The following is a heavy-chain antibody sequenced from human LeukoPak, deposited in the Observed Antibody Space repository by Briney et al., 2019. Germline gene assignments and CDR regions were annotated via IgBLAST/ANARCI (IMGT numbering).Heavy chain of an antibody. V-gene: IGHV4-4*07. CDR3: ARDRQWLAYWYFDL. CDR2: IYTSGSI. CDR1: GGSISSYY. J-gene: IGHJ2*01. D-gene: IGHD6-19*01. Sequence: SETLSLTCTVSGGSISSYYWSWIRQPVGEGLEWIGRIYTSGSINYNPSLKSRVTMSVDTSKNQFSLKLSSVTAADTAVYYCARDRQWLAYWYFDLWGRGTLVTVSS.